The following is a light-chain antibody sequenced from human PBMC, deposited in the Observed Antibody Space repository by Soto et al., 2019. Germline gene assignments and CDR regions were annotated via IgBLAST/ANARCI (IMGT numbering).Light chain of an antibody. CDR3: SSYARSNNFV. Sequence: QSVLTQLPSASGPPGQSVTISCTGTSSDIGAYIYVSWYQQHPGTAPKLMISEVSRRPSGVPERFSGSKSGNTASLTVSDLQADDEAHYYRSSYARSNNFVFGTGTKV. J-gene: IGLJ1*01. V-gene: IGLV2-8*01. CDR2: EVS. CDR1: SSDIGAYIY.